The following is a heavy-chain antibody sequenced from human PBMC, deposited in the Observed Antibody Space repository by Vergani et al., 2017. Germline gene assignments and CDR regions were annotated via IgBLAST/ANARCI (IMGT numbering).Heavy chain of an antibody. J-gene: IGHJ3*02. D-gene: IGHD3-10*01. Sequence: EVQLVESGGGLVQPGGSLRLSCAASGFTVSSNYMSWVRQAPGKGLEWVSVIYSGGSTNYEDSVKGRFTISRDNSKNTLYLQMNSLRAEDTAVYYCARERVGWFGDDAFDIWGQGTMVTVSS. CDR1: GFTVSSNY. V-gene: IGHV3-66*01. CDR3: ARERVGWFGDDAFDI. CDR2: IYSGGST.